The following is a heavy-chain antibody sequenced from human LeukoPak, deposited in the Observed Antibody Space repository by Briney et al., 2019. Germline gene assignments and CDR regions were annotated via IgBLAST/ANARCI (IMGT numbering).Heavy chain of an antibody. V-gene: IGHV1-69*13. CDR1: GGTFSSYA. J-gene: IGHJ5*02. Sequence: GASVTVSCTASGGTFSSYAISWVRQAPGQGLEWMGGIIPIFGTANYAQKFQGRVTITADESTSTAYMELSSLRSEDTAVYYCARDSQYGDYIPGVSWFDPWGQGTLVTVSS. CDR2: IIPIFGTA. CDR3: ARDSQYGDYIPGVSWFDP. D-gene: IGHD4-17*01.